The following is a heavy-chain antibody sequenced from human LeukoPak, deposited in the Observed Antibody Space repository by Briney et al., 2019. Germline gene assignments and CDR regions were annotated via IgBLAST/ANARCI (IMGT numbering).Heavy chain of an antibody. D-gene: IGHD6-19*01. CDR2: FDPEDGET. CDR1: GYTLTKLS. V-gene: IGHV1-24*01. CDR3: ATGYSSV. J-gene: IGHJ4*02. Sequence: ASVKVSCRVSGYTLTKLSMHWVRQAPGKGLEWMGNFDPEDGETIYAQKLQGRVTMTEDTSTDTTYMELSSLRSEDTAVYYCATGYSSVWGQGTLVTVSS.